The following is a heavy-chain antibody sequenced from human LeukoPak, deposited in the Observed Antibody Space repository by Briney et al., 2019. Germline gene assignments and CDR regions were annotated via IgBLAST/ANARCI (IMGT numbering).Heavy chain of an antibody. V-gene: IGHV1-18*01. CDR1: GYTFTSYG. D-gene: IGHD6-13*01. CDR3: ARDYPQGGSSWPVVWFDP. J-gene: IGHJ5*02. CDR2: ISAYNGNT. Sequence: ASVKVSCKASGYTFTSYGISWVRQAPGQGLEWMGWISAYNGNTNYAQKLQGRVTMTTDTSTSTAYMELRSLRSDDTAVYYCARDYPQGGSSWPVVWFDPWGQGTLVTVSS.